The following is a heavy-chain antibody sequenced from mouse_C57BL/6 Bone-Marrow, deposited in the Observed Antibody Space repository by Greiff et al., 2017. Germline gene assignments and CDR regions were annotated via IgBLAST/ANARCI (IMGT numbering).Heavy chain of an antibody. Sequence: EVKLMESGGGLVQPGGSLKLSCAASGFTFSDYYMYWVRQTPEKRLEWVAYISNGGGSTYYPDTVKGRFTISRDNAKNTLYLQMSRLKSEDTAMYYCARHGGNLYYAMDYWGQGTSVTVSS. J-gene: IGHJ4*01. D-gene: IGHD2-1*01. V-gene: IGHV5-12*01. CDR1: GFTFSDYY. CDR2: ISNGGGST. CDR3: ARHGGNLYYAMDY.